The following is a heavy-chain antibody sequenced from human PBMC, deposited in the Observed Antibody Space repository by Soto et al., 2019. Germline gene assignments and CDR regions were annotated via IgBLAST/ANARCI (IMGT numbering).Heavy chain of an antibody. J-gene: IGHJ6*02. V-gene: IGHV4-34*01. CDR2: INHSGST. Sequence: SETLSLTCAVYGGSFSGYYWSWVRQPPGKGLEWIGEINHSGSTNYNPSLKSRVTISVDTSKNQFSLKLSSVTAADTAVYYCASLGKYSSGCRAKCIKPSGYYYYGMDVWGQGTTVTVSS. CDR3: ASLGKYSSGCRAKCIKPSGYYYYGMDV. D-gene: IGHD6-19*01. CDR1: GGSFSGYY.